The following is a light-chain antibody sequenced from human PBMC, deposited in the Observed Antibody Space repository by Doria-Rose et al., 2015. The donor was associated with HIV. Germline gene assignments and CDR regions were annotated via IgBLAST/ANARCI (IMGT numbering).Light chain of an antibody. Sequence: QSVSTQPPSVSGAPGQRVAISCTGSSSNIGAGFDVNWYQQFPGTAPKLLIHGNTNRPSGVPDRFSGSKSGTSASLAISGLRAEDEADYYCQSHGSRLSVYVFGTGTKVTVL. J-gene: IGLJ1*01. CDR3: QSHGSRLSVYV. CDR2: GNT. CDR1: SSNIGAGFD. V-gene: IGLV1-40*02.